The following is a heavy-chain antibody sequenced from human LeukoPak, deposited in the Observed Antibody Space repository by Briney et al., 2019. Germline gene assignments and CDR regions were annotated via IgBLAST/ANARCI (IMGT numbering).Heavy chain of an antibody. CDR3: ARVEFGNWFDP. Sequence: ASVKVSCKASGYTFTSYGISWVRQAPGQGLEWMGWISAYNGNTNYAQKLQGRVTMTTDTSTSTVYMELRSLRSDDTAVYYCARVEFGNWFDPWGQGTVVTVSS. CDR2: ISAYNGNT. D-gene: IGHD3-3*01. V-gene: IGHV1-18*01. J-gene: IGHJ5*02. CDR1: GYTFTSYG.